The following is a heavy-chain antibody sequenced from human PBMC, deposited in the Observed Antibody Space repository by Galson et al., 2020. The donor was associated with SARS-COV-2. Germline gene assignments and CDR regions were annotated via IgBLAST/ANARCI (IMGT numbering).Heavy chain of an antibody. CDR3: AREGDTMIVGNAFDI. D-gene: IGHD3-22*01. J-gene: IGHJ3*02. CDR2: IWYDGSNK. CDR1: GFTFSSYG. V-gene: IGHV3-33*01. Sequence: QLGESLKISCAASGFTFSSYGMHWVRQAPGKGLEWVAVIWYDGSNKYYADSVKGRFTISRDNSKNTLYLQMNSLRAEDTAVYYCAREGDTMIVGNAFDIWGQGTMVTVSS.